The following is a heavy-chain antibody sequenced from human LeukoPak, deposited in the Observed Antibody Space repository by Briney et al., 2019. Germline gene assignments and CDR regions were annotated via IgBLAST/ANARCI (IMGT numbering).Heavy chain of an antibody. CDR1: GGTFSSYA. J-gene: IGHJ4*02. Sequence: SVKVSCKASGGTFSSYAISWVRQAPGQGLEWMGGIIPIFGTANYAQKFQGRVTITADESTSTAYMELSSLRSEDTAVYYCARDLGSIAAAGDGYWGQGTLVTVSS. V-gene: IGHV1-69*13. D-gene: IGHD6-13*01. CDR2: IIPIFGTA. CDR3: ARDLGSIAAAGDGY.